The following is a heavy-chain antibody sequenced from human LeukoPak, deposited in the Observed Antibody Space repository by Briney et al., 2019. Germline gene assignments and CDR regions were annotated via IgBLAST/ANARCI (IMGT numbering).Heavy chain of an antibody. CDR1: GYSFTSYW. D-gene: IGHD3-10*01. J-gene: IGHJ3*02. Sequence: HGESLKISCKGSGYSFTSYWIGWVRQMPGKGLEWMGIIYPGDSDTRYSPSFQGQVTISADKSISTAYLQWSSLKASDTAMYYCASYYGSGSYYTPHLDAFDIWGQGTMVTVSS. CDR2: IYPGDSDT. CDR3: ASYYGSGSYYTPHLDAFDI. V-gene: IGHV5-51*01.